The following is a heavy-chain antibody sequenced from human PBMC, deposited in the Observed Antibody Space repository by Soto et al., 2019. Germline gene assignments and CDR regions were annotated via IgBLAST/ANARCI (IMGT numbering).Heavy chain of an antibody. CDR1: GGSISSGGYS. J-gene: IGHJ4*02. CDR3: AMRVGDYGDYVDY. V-gene: IGHV4-30-2*01. CDR2: IYHSGST. D-gene: IGHD4-17*01. Sequence: SETLSLTCAVSGGSISSGGYSWSWIRQPPGKGLEWIGYIYHSGSTYYNPSLKSRVTISVDRSKNQFSLKLSSVTAADTAVYYCAMRVGDYGDYVDYWGQGTLVTVSS.